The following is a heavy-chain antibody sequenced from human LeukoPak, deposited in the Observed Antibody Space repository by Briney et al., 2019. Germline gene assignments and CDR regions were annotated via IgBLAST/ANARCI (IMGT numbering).Heavy chain of an antibody. Sequence: GGSLRLSCAASGFTFSSYWMNWVRQAPGKGLVWVSRIASDGSSTTYADSVKGRFTISRDNSKNTLYLQMNSLRAEDTAVYYCARGKWELLRPYFDYWGQGTLVTVSS. V-gene: IGHV3-74*01. J-gene: IGHJ4*02. D-gene: IGHD1-26*01. CDR2: IASDGSST. CDR3: ARGKWELLRPYFDY. CDR1: GFTFSSYW.